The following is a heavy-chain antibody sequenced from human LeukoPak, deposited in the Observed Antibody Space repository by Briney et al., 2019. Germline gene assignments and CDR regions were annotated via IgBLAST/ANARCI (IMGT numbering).Heavy chain of an antibody. Sequence: ASVKVSCKASGYTFTSYAMHWVRQAPGQRLEWMGWINAGNGNTKYSQKFQGRVTITRDTSASTAYMELSSLRSEGTAVYYCARDESITMVRGVIIYYYGMDVWGKGTTVTVSS. CDR3: ARDESITMVRGVIIYYYGMDV. CDR1: GYTFTSYA. J-gene: IGHJ6*04. CDR2: INAGNGNT. D-gene: IGHD3-10*01. V-gene: IGHV1-3*01.